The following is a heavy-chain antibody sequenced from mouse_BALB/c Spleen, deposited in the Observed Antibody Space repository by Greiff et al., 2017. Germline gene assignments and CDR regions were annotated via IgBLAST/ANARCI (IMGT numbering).Heavy chain of an antibody. CDR1: GFTFSDYY. CDR3: ARDPGGNAMDY. J-gene: IGHJ4*01. V-gene: IGHV5-4*02. Sequence: EVQLVESGGGLVKPGGSLKLSCAASGFTFSDYYMYWVRQTPEKRLEWVATISDGGSYTYYPDSVKGRFTISRDNAKNNLYLQMSSLKSEDTAMYYCARDPGGNAMDYWGQGTSVTVSS. CDR2: ISDGGSYT.